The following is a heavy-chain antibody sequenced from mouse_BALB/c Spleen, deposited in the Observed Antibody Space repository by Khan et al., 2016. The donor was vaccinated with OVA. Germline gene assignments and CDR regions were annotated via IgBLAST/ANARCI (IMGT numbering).Heavy chain of an antibody. CDR2: INTYTGEP. D-gene: IGHD2-10*01. J-gene: IGHJ4*01. V-gene: IGHV9-3-1*01. CDR3: ASLPYFASTADY. Sequence: QIQLVQSGPELKKPGETVKISCKASGYTFTNYGMNWVKQSPGKALKWMGWINTYTGEPTYADDFKGRFAFSLETSASTAYLQINNLKNEDTATYYCASLPYFASTADYWGQGTSVTVSS. CDR1: GYTFTNYG.